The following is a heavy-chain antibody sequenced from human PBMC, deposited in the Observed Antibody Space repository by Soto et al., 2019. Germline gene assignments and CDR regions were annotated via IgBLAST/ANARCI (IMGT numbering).Heavy chain of an antibody. CDR2: IKSKTDGGTA. Sequence: EVQLVESGGGLVKPGGSLRLSCAASGFTFSNAWMNWVRQAPGKGLEWVGRIKSKTDGGTAAYAAPVKGRFTISRDDSKYTLDLQMDSLITEDTAVYYCTTQNCSGGSCYSGYYYYGLDVWGQGTKVSVSS. V-gene: IGHV3-15*07. J-gene: IGHJ6*02. CDR3: TTQNCSGGSCYSGYYYYGLDV. CDR1: GFTFSNAW. D-gene: IGHD2-15*01.